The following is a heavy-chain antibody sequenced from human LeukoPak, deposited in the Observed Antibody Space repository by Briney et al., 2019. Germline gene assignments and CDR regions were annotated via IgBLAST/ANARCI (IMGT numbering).Heavy chain of an antibody. J-gene: IGHJ4*02. Sequence: ASVKVSCKASGYTFTSYGISWVRQAPGQGLEWMGWISAYNGNTNYAQKLQGRVTMTTETSTSTAYMELRSMRSDDTAVYYCARGERYSYGYYFDYWGQGTLVTDSS. CDR1: GYTFTSYG. V-gene: IGHV1-18*01. D-gene: IGHD5-18*01. CDR3: ARGERYSYGYYFDY. CDR2: ISAYNGNT.